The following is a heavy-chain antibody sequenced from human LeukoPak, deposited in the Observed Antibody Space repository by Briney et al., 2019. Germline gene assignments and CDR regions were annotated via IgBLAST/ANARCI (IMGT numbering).Heavy chain of an antibody. Sequence: RPGRSLRLSCAASGCTFDDYAMHWVRKAPGKGLERVARSESDGRRTTYAESVKGRFTISRDNAKNTLYLEMNRLRVEDTAVYYCARDWYHAIDYWGQGTLVTVSS. CDR1: GCTFDDYA. J-gene: IGHJ4*02. CDR3: ARDWYHAIDY. CDR2: SESDGRRT. V-gene: IGHV3-74*03. D-gene: IGHD2-2*01.